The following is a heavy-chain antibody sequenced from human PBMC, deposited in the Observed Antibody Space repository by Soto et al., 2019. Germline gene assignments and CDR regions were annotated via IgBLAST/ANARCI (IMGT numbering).Heavy chain of an antibody. V-gene: IGHV3-30*18. Sequence: SLRLSCAASGISFNSYGLYWVRQAPGKGLEWVAIISNDESKKYYADSVKGRFTISRDNSKNTLYLQMNSLRVEDTAVYYCAKDRGSGSYYGYYGMDVWGQGTTVTVS. CDR1: GISFNSYG. CDR3: AKDRGSGSYYGYYGMDV. J-gene: IGHJ6*02. CDR2: ISNDESKK. D-gene: IGHD3-10*01.